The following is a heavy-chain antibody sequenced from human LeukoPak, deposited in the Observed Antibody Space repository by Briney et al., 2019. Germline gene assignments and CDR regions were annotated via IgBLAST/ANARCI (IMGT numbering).Heavy chain of an antibody. CDR2: FDPEDGET. J-gene: IGHJ5*02. CDR3: AVYGSGSYSWFDP. Sequence: ASVKVSCKVSGYTLTELSIHWVRQAPGKGLEWMGGFDPEDGETIYAQKFQGRVTMTEDTSTDTAYMELSSLRSEDTAVYYCAVYGSGSYSWFDPWGQGTLVTVSS. CDR1: GYTLTELS. D-gene: IGHD3-10*01. V-gene: IGHV1-24*01.